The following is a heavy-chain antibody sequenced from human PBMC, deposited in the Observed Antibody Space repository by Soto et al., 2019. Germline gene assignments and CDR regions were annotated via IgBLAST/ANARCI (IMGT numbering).Heavy chain of an antibody. D-gene: IGHD3-22*01. CDR1: GGSVSGGSYY. Sequence: QVQLQESGPGLVKPSETLSLTCTVSGGSVSGGSYYWSWIRQPPGKGLEWIGDISYTGSSNYNLSLKSRATISVETSHNHFSLKLSSVTAADTAVYYCARDRGFRQYFGSWGKGTLVTVSS. CDR2: ISYTGSS. J-gene: IGHJ4*02. CDR3: ARDRGFRQYFGS. V-gene: IGHV4-61*03.